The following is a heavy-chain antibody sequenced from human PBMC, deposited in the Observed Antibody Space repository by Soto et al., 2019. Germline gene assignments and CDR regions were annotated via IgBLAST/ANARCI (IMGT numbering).Heavy chain of an antibody. J-gene: IGHJ1*01. V-gene: IGHV1-18*01. CDR1: GYIFTSYG. Sequence: QVQLVQSGAEVKKPGASVKVSCKASGYIFTSYGIIWVRQAPGQGLEWMGRISTSNGNTKYAQKLQGRVNMPTDTSASIAYMELRSLRSDDTAVYYCARDNGQWLVSDWGQGTLVTVST. CDR2: ISTSNGNT. CDR3: ARDNGQWLVSD. D-gene: IGHD6-19*01.